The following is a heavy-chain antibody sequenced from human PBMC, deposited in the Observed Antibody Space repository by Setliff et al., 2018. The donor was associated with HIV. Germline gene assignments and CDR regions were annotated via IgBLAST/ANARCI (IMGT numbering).Heavy chain of an antibody. Sequence: PSETLSLTCAVYGGSFSDYYWIWIRQPPGKGLEWIGEINHSGSTNCNPSLKSRVTLSVDTSKNQFSLKLSSATAADTAVYYCARFRGYRYGYRYYYYYMDVWGKGTTVTVSS. V-gene: IGHV4-34*01. CDR2: INHSGST. CDR1: GGSFSDYY. CDR3: ARFRGYRYGYRYYYYYMDV. D-gene: IGHD5-18*01. J-gene: IGHJ6*03.